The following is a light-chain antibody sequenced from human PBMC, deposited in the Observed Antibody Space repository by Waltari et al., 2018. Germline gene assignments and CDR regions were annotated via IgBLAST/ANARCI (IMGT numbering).Light chain of an antibody. V-gene: IGKV1-33*01. CDR1: HDITNY. J-gene: IGKJ4*01. CDR2: DAS. CDR3: QQYDNLRLS. Sequence: DIQMTQSPSSLSASVGDRVTITCQSSHDITNYLNWYQQKPGKTPKLLIYDASNLETEVPSRFSGSGSGTDFTLTIISLQPEDVATYYCQQYDNLRLSFGGGTKVEI.